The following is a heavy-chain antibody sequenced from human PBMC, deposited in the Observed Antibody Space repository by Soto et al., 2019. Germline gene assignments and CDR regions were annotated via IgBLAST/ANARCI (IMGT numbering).Heavy chain of an antibody. CDR3: ARGAERYNWNDLDAFDI. Sequence: GGSLRLSCAASGFTFSSYAMHWVRQAPGKGLEWVAVISYDGSNKYYADSVKGRFTISRDNSKNTLYLQMNSLRAEDTAVYYCARGAERYNWNDLDAFDIWGQGTMVTVSS. J-gene: IGHJ3*02. D-gene: IGHD1-1*01. CDR1: GFTFSSYA. CDR2: ISYDGSNK. V-gene: IGHV3-30-3*01.